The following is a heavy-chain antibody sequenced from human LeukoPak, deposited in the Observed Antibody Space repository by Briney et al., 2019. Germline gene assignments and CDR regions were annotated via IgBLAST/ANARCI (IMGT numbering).Heavy chain of an antibody. D-gene: IGHD2-2*02. Sequence: PSETLSLTCTVSGGSIISYYWGWIRQPSGKGLEWIGYIYYSGSTNYNPSLTRRVTISVDTSKNQFSLKLSSVTAADTAVYYCARVGYCSSTSCYTGYYYMDVWGKGTTVTVSS. V-gene: IGHV4-59*01. CDR1: GGSIISYY. CDR3: ARVGYCSSTSCYTGYYYMDV. CDR2: IYYSGST. J-gene: IGHJ6*03.